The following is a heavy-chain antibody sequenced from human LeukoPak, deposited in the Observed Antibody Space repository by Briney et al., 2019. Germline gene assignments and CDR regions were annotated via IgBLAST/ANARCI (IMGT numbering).Heavy chain of an antibody. J-gene: IGHJ4*02. Sequence: GGSLILSCATSGFTLSSYSMNWVRQAPGKGLEWVSYISSGSTTIYYADSVKGRFTISRDNAKNSLYLQMNSLRAEDTAVYYCARDVEQWLVRVYYFDYWGQGTLVTVSS. CDR1: GFTLSSYS. CDR3: ARDVEQWLVRVYYFDY. D-gene: IGHD6-19*01. V-gene: IGHV3-48*01. CDR2: ISSGSTTI.